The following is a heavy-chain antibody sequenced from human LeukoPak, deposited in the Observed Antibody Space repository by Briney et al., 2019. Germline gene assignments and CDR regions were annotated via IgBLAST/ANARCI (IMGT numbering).Heavy chain of an antibody. V-gene: IGHV5-51*01. J-gene: IGHJ4*02. Sequence: GESLKISCKCPGYSFTSYWIGWVRQMPGKGLEWMGIIYPDNSDTRYSPSFQGQVTISADKSISTAYLQWSSLKASDTAMYYCAKIDRQYCSRSSCYALDYWGQGTQITVSS. CDR3: AKIDRQYCSRSSCYALDY. CDR1: GYSFTSYW. CDR2: IYPDNSDT. D-gene: IGHD2-2*01.